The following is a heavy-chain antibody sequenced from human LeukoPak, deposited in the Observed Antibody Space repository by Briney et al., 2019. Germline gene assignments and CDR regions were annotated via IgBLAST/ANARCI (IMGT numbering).Heavy chain of an antibody. CDR1: GYTLTGYF. D-gene: IGHD1-1*01. CDR3: ARHMTTANNWFDP. Sequence: ASVKVSCQPSGYTLTGYFMHWVRQAAGQRLEWMGWINPKTGVTNYEKKFQGRVIMTRDTSISTVYMEVTRLTSDDTAVYYCARHMTTANNWFDPWGQGTLVTVSS. V-gene: IGHV1-2*02. CDR2: INPKTGVT. J-gene: IGHJ5*02.